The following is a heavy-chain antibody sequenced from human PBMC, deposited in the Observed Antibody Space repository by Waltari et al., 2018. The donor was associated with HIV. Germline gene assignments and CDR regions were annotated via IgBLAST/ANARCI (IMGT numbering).Heavy chain of an antibody. V-gene: IGHV4-39*01. Sequence: QLQLQESGPGLVKPSETLSLTCTVSGGSISSSSYYWGWIRQPPGKGLEWIGSIYYSGSTYYNPSLKSRVTISVDTSKNQFSLKLSSVTAADTAVYYCARHRASTGAFDIWGQGIMVTVSS. CDR1: GGSISSSSYY. CDR2: IYYSGST. D-gene: IGHD4-17*01. CDR3: ARHRASTGAFDI. J-gene: IGHJ3*02.